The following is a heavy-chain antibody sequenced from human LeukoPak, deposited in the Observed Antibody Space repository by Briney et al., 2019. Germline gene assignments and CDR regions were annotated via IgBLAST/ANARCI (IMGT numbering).Heavy chain of an antibody. CDR1: GFSFNNYW. CDR2: IKQDGSEK. Sequence: GGSLRLSCAASGFSFNNYWMSWVRQAPGKGLEWVANIKQDGSEKHYVDSVKGRFTISRDNSKNTLYLQMNSLRDEDTAVYYCVREGKNMDVWGKGTTVTISS. J-gene: IGHJ6*03. V-gene: IGHV3-7*03. CDR3: VREGKNMDV.